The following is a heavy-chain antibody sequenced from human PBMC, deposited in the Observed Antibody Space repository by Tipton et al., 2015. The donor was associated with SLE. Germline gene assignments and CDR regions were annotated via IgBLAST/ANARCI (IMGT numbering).Heavy chain of an antibody. V-gene: IGHV4-34*01. CDR1: GASFSGYY. D-gene: IGHD1-1*01. J-gene: IGHJ4*02. CDR3: ARALWKGGDY. Sequence: TLSLTCGVYGASFSGYYWSWIRQPPGKGLEWIGEINHSGSTNHNPSLKSRVTISVDTSKNQLSLKLSAVTAADTAVYYCARALWKGGDYWGQGTLVTVSS. CDR2: INHSGST.